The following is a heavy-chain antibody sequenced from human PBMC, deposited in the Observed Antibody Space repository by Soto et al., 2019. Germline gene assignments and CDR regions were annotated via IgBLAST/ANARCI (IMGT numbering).Heavy chain of an antibody. D-gene: IGHD6-19*01. CDR1: GFTFSSYG. CDR2: IWYDGSNK. V-gene: IGHV3-33*01. Sequence: QVQLVESGGGVVQPGRSLRLSCAASGFTFSSYGMHWVRQAPGKGLEWVAVIWYDGSNKYYADSVKGRFTISRDNSKNTLYLQMNSLRAEDTAVYYCARSIAVAGYPLAYYYYGMDVWGQGTTVTVSS. CDR3: ARSIAVAGYPLAYYYYGMDV. J-gene: IGHJ6*02.